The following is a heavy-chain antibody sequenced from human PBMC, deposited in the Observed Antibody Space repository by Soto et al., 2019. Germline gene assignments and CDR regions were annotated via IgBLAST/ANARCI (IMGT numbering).Heavy chain of an antibody. CDR2: IKGDGSSI. V-gene: IGHV3-74*01. Sequence: GSLRLSCAASGFTFSTYWMHWVRQVPGKGLVWVSRIKGDGSSISYADSVKGRFTISRDNAENTLYLQMGSLRADDTAVYYCARGLKNYYGVDVWGQGTTVTVSS. CDR1: GFTFSTYW. CDR3: ARGLKNYYGVDV. J-gene: IGHJ6*02.